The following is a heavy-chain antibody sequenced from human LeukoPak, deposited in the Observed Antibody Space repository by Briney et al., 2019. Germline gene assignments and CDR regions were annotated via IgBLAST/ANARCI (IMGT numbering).Heavy chain of an antibody. D-gene: IGHD3-16*02. V-gene: IGHV5-10-1*01. CDR1: GYSFTSYW. Sequence: GESLKISCQGSGYSFTSYWISWVRQMPGKGLEWMGRIDPSDSYTNYSPSFQGHVTISAYKSISTAYLQWSSLKASDTAMYYCVRLGELSALLWGEGTMVTVSS. CDR2: IDPSDSYT. J-gene: IGHJ3*01. CDR3: VRLGELSALL.